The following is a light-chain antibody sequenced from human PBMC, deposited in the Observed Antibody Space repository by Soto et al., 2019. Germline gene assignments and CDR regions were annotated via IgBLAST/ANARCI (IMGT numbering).Light chain of an antibody. V-gene: IGLV3-1*01. J-gene: IGLJ1*01. CDR3: QAWDSITAR. CDR2: EDN. Sequence: SYELTQPPSVSVSPGQTASITCSGEELGDKYGCWYQQKPGQSPVLVIYEDNKRPSGIPERFSGSNSWNTATLTMSETQTMDEAGYYCQAWDSITARFGTGTKLTVL. CDR1: ELGDKY.